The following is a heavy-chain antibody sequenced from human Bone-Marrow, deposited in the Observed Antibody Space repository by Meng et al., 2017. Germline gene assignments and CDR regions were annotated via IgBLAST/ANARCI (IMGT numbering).Heavy chain of an antibody. CDR2: INHSGST. J-gene: IGHJ4*02. CDR3: ARGPTTMAHDFDY. Sequence: LKPSGRLPLTCAVAGGSFSDDDRSCIRQPPGKGLEWIGEINHSGSTNYNPSLESRATISVDTSQNNLSLKLSSVTAADSAVYYCARGPTTMAHDFDYWGQGTLVTVSS. V-gene: IGHV4-34*01. D-gene: IGHD4-11*01. CDR1: GGSFSDDD.